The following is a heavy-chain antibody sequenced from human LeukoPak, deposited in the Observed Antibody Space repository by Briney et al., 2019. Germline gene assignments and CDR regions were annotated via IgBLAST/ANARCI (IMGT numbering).Heavy chain of an antibody. V-gene: IGHV3-7*01. D-gene: IGHD3-22*01. J-gene: IGHJ5*02. CDR1: GFNFGEFW. CDR2: IKEDGSEG. Sequence: PGGSLRLSCAASGFNFGEFWMAWVRQTPGMGLEWVADIKEDGSEGFYVDSVKGRFTISRDNSKNTLYLQMNSLRAEDTAVYYCARGNYYDSSGYTTGDWFDPWGQGTLVTVSS. CDR3: ARGNYYDSSGYTTGDWFDP.